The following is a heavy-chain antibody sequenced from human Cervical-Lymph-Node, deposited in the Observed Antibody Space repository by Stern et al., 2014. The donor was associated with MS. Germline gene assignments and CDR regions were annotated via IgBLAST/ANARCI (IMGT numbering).Heavy chain of an antibody. J-gene: IGHJ6*02. CDR3: AKDNAPEYYYYGMDV. V-gene: IGHV3-9*01. CDR2: ISWNSGSI. D-gene: IGHD1-14*01. CDR1: GFTFDDYA. Sequence: QLVESGGGLVQPGRSLRLSCAASGFTFDDYAMHWVRQAPGKGLEWVSGISWNSGSIGYADSVKGRFTISRDNAKNSLYLQMNSLRAEDTALYYCAKDNAPEYYYYGMDVWGQGTTVTVSS.